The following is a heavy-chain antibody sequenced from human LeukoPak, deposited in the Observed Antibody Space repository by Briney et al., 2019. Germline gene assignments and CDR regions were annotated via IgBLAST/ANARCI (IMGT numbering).Heavy chain of an antibody. CDR1: GGSISSSSYY. V-gene: IGHV4-39*01. J-gene: IGHJ2*01. CDR2: IYYSGST. CDR3: ARLPRWWYFDL. Sequence: SETLSLTCTVSGGSISSSSYYWGWIRQPPGKGLEWIGSIYYSGSTYYNPSLKSRVTISVDTSKNQFSLKLSSVTAADTAVYYCARLPRWWYFDLWGRGTLVTVSS.